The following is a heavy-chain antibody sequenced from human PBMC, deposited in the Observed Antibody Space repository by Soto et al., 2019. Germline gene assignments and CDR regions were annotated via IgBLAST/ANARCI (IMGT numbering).Heavy chain of an antibody. CDR1: GFTFRTYG. CDR2: ISYDGSNK. J-gene: IGHJ6*02. D-gene: IGHD3-10*01. CDR3: AKDRLLWFGELLSPPTSTGYGMDV. V-gene: IGHV3-30*18. Sequence: QVQLVESGGGVVQPGRSLRLSCAASGFTFRTYGMHWVRQAPGKGLEWVAVISYDGSNKYYADSVKGRFTISRDNSRNTLYMQMNSMRAEVTAVYYCAKDRLLWFGELLSPPTSTGYGMDVWGQGTRVTVSS.